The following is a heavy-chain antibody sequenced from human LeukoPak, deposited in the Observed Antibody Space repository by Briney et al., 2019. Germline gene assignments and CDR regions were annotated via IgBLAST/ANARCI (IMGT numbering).Heavy chain of an antibody. Sequence: SETLSLTCTVSGYSISSGSYWGWIRPPPGKGLEWIGNIYHSGSTYYNPSLKSRVTISVDTSKNQFSLKLRSVTAADTAVYYCARDGNALWGQGTLVTVSS. CDR1: GYSISSGSY. CDR2: IYHSGST. J-gene: IGHJ4*02. D-gene: IGHD1-1*01. V-gene: IGHV4-38-2*02. CDR3: ARDGNAL.